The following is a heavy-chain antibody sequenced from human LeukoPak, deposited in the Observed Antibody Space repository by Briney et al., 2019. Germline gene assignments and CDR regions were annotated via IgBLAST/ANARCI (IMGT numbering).Heavy chain of an antibody. D-gene: IGHD5-12*01. CDR2: VGSSGTYI. CDR1: GFIFNDYS. J-gene: IGHJ3*02. Sequence: TGGSLRLSCAASGFIFNDYSLNWVRQAPGKGLEWVSSVGSSGTYIYYADSVKGRFTISRDNAKNSLYLQMNSLRAEDTAVYYCARDVWLNDAFDIWGQGTMVTVSS. V-gene: IGHV3-21*01. CDR3: ARDVWLNDAFDI.